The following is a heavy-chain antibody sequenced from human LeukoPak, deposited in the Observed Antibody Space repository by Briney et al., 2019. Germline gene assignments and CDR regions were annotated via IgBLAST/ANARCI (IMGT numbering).Heavy chain of an antibody. D-gene: IGHD1-26*01. CDR2: INPDSGGT. J-gene: IGHJ4*02. CDR1: GYTFTGYY. CDR3: ARDPESGSYFRDHCFDY. Sequence: ASVKVSCKASGYTFTGYYKHWVRQAPGQGLEWMGWINPDSGGTNYAQKFQGRVTMTRDTSISTAYMELSRLRSDDTAVYYCARDPESGSYFRDHCFDYWGQGTLVTVSS. V-gene: IGHV1-2*02.